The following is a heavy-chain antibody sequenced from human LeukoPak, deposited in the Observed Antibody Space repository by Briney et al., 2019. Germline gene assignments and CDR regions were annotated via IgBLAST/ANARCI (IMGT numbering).Heavy chain of an antibody. V-gene: IGHV3-23*01. Sequence: PGGSLRLSCAASGFTFSNSDMHWVRQAPGKGLEWVSALSASGAKTYYADSVKGRFTVSRDNSKNTVYLQMNSLRAEDTAVYYCAXVGXTXXXXXFDYXGQGTLVTV. J-gene: IGHJ4*02. CDR1: GFTFSNSD. D-gene: IGHD1-26*01. CDR2: LSASGAKT. CDR3: AXVGXTXXXXXFDY.